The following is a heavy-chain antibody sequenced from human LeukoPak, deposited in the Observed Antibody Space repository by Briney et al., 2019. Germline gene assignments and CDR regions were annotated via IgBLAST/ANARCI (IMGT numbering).Heavy chain of an antibody. J-gene: IGHJ3*02. CDR2: ISYDGSNK. CDR1: GFTFSSYA. D-gene: IGHD2-8*01. CDR3: ARDRDDTNPWAFDI. Sequence: PGRSLRLSCTASGFTFSSYAMHWVRQAPGKGLEWVAVISYDGSNKYYADSVKGRFTISRDNSKNTLYLQMNSLRAEDTAVYYCARDRDDTNPWAFDIWGQGTMVTVSS. V-gene: IGHV3-30*04.